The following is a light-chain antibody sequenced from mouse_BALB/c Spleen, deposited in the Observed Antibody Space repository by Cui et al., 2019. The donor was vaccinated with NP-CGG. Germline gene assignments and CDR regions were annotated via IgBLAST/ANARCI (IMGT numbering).Light chain of an antibody. J-gene: IGKJ2*01. CDR1: SSVSY. CDR3: QQYHSYP. V-gene: IGKV4-61*01. Sequence: QIVLTQSPAIMSASPGEKVTISCSASSSVSYMYWYQQKPGSSPKPWIYRTSNLASGGPARVSGSGSGTSYSLTIGSTEAEDAATYYCQQYHSYPFGGGTKLEIK. CDR2: RTS.